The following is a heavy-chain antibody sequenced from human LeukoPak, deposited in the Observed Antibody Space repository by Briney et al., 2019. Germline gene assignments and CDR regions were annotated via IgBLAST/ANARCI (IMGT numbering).Heavy chain of an antibody. CDR3: ARVTTVTHVLDY. CDR2: IYYSGST. J-gene: IGHJ4*02. CDR1: GGSISSGGYY. D-gene: IGHD4-17*01. Sequence: SQTLSLTCTVSGGSISSGGYYWSWIRQHPGKGLEWIGYIYYSGSTNYNPSLKSRVTISVDTSKNQFSLKLSSVTAADTAVYYCARVTTVTHVLDYWGQGTLVTVSS. V-gene: IGHV4-31*03.